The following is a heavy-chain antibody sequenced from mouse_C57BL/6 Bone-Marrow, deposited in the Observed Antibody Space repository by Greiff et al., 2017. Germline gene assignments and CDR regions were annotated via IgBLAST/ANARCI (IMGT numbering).Heavy chain of an antibody. CDR3: AKNSYDGYYFYYAMDY. Sequence: VQLQQSGPGLVQPSQSLSITCTVSGFSLTSYGVHWVRQPPGKGLEWLGVIWSGGSTDYNAAFISRLSISKDNSKSQVFFKMNSLQADDTAIYYCAKNSYDGYYFYYAMDYWGQGTSVTVSS. CDR2: IWSGGST. J-gene: IGHJ4*01. V-gene: IGHV2-4*01. CDR1: GFSLTSYG. D-gene: IGHD2-3*01.